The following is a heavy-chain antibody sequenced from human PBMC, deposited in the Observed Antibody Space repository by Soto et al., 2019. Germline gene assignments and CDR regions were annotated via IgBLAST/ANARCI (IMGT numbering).Heavy chain of an antibody. CDR1: GYTFTSYG. D-gene: IGHD6-19*01. CDR2: ISAYNGNT. V-gene: IGHV1-18*01. CDR3: ARDVSSGWQSYYYYGMDV. J-gene: IGHJ6*02. Sequence: ASVKVSCKASGYTFTSYGISWVRQAPGQGLEWMGWISAYNGNTNYAQKLQGRVTMTTDTSTSTAYMELRSLRSDDTAVYYCARDVSSGWQSYYYYGMDVWGQGTTVTVSS.